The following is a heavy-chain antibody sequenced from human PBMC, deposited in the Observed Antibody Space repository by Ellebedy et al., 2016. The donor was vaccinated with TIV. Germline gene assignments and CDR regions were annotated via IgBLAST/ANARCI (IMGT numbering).Heavy chain of an antibody. CDR3: ARTGYGYHGMDV. J-gene: IGHJ6*02. V-gene: IGHV3-7*03. D-gene: IGHD5-12*01. CDR1: GFIFSDCW. Sequence: GESLKISCAASGFIFSDCWMTWVRQAPGKGLEFVANIDQGGNAKHYVDSVKGRFTISRDNAKNSLFMQMNNLRAEDTAVYYWARTGYGYHGMDVWGQGTTVSVSS. CDR2: IDQGGNAK.